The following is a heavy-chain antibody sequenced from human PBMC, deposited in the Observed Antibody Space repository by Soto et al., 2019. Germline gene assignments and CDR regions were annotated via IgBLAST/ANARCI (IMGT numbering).Heavy chain of an antibody. CDR3: AKTGPYDILTYWYFDL. V-gene: IGHV4-39*01. CDR1: GDSISSSNYY. Sequence: QLQLQESGPGLVKPSETLSLTCTVSGDSISSSNYYWVWIRQPPGRGLEWIGSIFYSGTTYYNPSLKSRVTISIDTSKNQFSLKLSSVTAADMAVYYCAKTGPYDILTYWYFDLWGRGTLVTVSS. D-gene: IGHD3-9*01. J-gene: IGHJ2*01. CDR2: IFYSGTT.